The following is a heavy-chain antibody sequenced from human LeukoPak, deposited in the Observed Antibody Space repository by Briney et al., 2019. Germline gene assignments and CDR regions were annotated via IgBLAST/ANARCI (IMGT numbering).Heavy chain of an antibody. Sequence: GGSLRLSCAASGFIFSSYLMNCARLAAGKGLEWVAIINHNGNVNYYVDSVKGRFTISSDNAKNSLYLQMSNLRAEDTAVYFCARGGGLDVWGQGATVTVSS. CDR2: INHNGNVN. D-gene: IGHD3-16*01. CDR1: GFIFSSYL. V-gene: IGHV3-7*03. CDR3: ARGGGLDV. J-gene: IGHJ6*02.